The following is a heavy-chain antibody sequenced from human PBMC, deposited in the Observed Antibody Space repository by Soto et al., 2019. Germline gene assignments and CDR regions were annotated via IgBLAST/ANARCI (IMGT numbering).Heavy chain of an antibody. CDR1: GFTFSSYS. CDR2: ISSSGSTI. D-gene: IGHD2-15*01. CDR3: ASAFLVAATPLDY. V-gene: IGHV3-21*01. J-gene: IGHJ4*02. Sequence: EVQLVESGGGLVKPGGSLRLSCAASGFTFSSYSMNWVRQAPGKGLEWVSSISSSGSTIYYADSVKGRFTISRDNAKNSLYLQMNSLRAEDTAVYYCASAFLVAATPLDYWGQGTLVTVSS.